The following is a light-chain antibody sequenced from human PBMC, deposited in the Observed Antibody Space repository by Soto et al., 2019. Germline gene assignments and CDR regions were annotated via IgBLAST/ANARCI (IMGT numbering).Light chain of an antibody. V-gene: IGLV1-36*01. CDR2: YDD. CDR1: QSNIGNNA. Sequence: QSVLTQPPSVSEAPRQRVTISCSGSQSNIGNNAVSWYQQLPVKAPKLLIYYDDLLPSGVSDRFSGSKSGTSASLAISGLQSKDEADYYCAAWDDNLNGRVFGGGTKLTVL. CDR3: AAWDDNLNGRV. J-gene: IGLJ3*02.